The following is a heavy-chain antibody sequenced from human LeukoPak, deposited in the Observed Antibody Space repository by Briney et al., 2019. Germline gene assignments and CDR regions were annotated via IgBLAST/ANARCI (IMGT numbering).Heavy chain of an antibody. CDR3: ARDPGGVVYFDY. J-gene: IGHJ4*02. CDR1: GFTFSSYA. Sequence: GGSLRLSCAASGFTFSSYAMSWVRQAPGKGLECVSTISGSGGSTYYADSVKGRFTISRDNSKNTLYLQMNSLRAEDTAVYYCARDPGGVVYFDYWGQGTLVTVSS. D-gene: IGHD2-8*01. V-gene: IGHV3-23*01. CDR2: ISGSGGST.